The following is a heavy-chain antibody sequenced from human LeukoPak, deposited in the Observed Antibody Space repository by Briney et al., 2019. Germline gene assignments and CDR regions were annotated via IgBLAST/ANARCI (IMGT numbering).Heavy chain of an antibody. J-gene: IGHJ5*02. Sequence: SETLSLTCTVSGGSISSYYWSWIRQPAGKGLEWIGRIYTSGSTNYNPSLKSRVTMSVDTSKNQFPLKLSSVTAADTAVYYCARDGVAVTIFGVVTGWFDPWGQGTLVTVS. V-gene: IGHV4-4*07. CDR2: IYTSGST. CDR1: GGSISSYY. CDR3: ARDGVAVTIFGVVTGWFDP. D-gene: IGHD3-3*01.